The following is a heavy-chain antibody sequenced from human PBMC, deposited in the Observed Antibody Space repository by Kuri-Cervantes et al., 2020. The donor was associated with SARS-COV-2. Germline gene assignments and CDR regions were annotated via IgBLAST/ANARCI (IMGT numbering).Heavy chain of an antibody. Sequence: SAKVSCKASGGTFSRCSISWVRQAAGQGLEWMGRIIPILGIGNYAQKFPGRVTITADKSTSTAYTELSSLRSEDTAVYYCAGDPYYYDSSGYHVSDYWGQGTLVTVSS. CDR2: IIPILGIG. CDR1: GGTFSRCS. D-gene: IGHD3-22*01. CDR3: AGDPYYYDSSGYHVSDY. J-gene: IGHJ4*02. V-gene: IGHV1-69*04.